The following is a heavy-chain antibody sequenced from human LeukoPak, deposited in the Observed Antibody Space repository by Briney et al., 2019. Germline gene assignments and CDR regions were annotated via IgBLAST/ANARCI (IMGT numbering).Heavy chain of an antibody. CDR1: GDSFTSHW. CDR2: IDPSDSYT. J-gene: IGHJ4*02. CDR3: ARHSKAYGSSCDY. V-gene: IGHV5-10-1*01. D-gene: IGHD6-13*01. Sequence: GGSLRLSCKVSGDSFTSHWISWVRQMPGKGLEWMGRIDPSDSYTNYSPSFQGHVNISDDKSISTAYLQWSSLKASDTAMYYCARHSKAYGSSCDYWGQGSLVTVSS.